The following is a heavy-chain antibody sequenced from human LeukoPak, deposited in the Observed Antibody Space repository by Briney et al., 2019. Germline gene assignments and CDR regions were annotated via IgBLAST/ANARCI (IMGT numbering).Heavy chain of an antibody. CDR2: IIPIFGTA. D-gene: IGHD5-18*01. CDR1: GYTFTSYG. CDR3: ARVRLEGDTAMVVGYYFDY. Sequence: GASVKVSCKASGYTFTSYGISWVRQAPGQGLEWMGGIIPIFGTANYAQKFQGRVTITTDESTSTAYMELSSLRSEDTAVYYCARVRLEGDTAMVVGYYFDYWDQGTLVTVSS. V-gene: IGHV1-69*05. J-gene: IGHJ4*02.